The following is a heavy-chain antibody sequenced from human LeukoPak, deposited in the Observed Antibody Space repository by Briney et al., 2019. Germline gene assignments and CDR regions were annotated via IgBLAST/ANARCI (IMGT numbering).Heavy chain of an antibody. CDR1: GFTFSSYS. CDR2: ISSSSSYI. J-gene: IGHJ4*02. D-gene: IGHD4-17*01. V-gene: IGHV3-21*01. CDR3: ARSTGTVTKGGFDY. Sequence: TGGSLRLSCAASGFTFSSYSMTWVRQAPGKGLEWVSSISSSSSYIYYADSVKGRFTISRDNAKNSLYLQMNSLRAEDTAVYYCARSTGTVTKGGFDYWGQGTLVTVSS.